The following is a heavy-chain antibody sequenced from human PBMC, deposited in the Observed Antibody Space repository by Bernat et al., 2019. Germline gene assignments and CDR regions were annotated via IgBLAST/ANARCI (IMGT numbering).Heavy chain of an antibody. CDR2: IYYSGST. CDR1: GGSISSSSYY. J-gene: IGHJ5*02. V-gene: IGHV4-39*01. D-gene: IGHD6-13*01. CDR3: ARPIAAAGMTNWCDP. Sequence: QVQLQESGPGLVKPSQTLSLTCTVSGGSISSSSYYWGWIRQPPGKGLEWIGSIYYSGSTYYNPSLKSRVTISVDTSKNQFSLKLSSVTAADTAVYYCARPIAAAGMTNWCDPWGQGTLVTVSS.